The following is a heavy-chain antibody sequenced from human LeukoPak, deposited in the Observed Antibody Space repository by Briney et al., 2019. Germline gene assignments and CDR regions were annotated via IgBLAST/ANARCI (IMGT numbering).Heavy chain of an antibody. J-gene: IGHJ5*02. D-gene: IGHD3-10*01. V-gene: IGHV1-24*01. CDR1: GYTLTELS. CDR3: ATFYYYGSGSSMYNWFDP. CDR2: FDPEDGET. Sequence: ASVKVSCKVSGYTLTELSMHWVRQAPGKGLEWMGGFDPEDGETIYAQKFQGRVTMTEDTSTDTAYMELSSLRSEDTAVYYCATFYYYGSGSSMYNWFDPWGQGTLVTVSS.